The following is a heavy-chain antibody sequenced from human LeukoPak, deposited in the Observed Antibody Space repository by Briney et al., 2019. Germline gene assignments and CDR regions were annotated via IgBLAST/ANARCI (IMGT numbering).Heavy chain of an antibody. CDR2: IYYSGNT. D-gene: IGHD3/OR15-3a*01. V-gene: IGHV4-39*01. Sequence: SETLSLTCTVSGVSISSSNSYWGWIRQPPGKGLEWIGSIYYSGNTYYNASLKSQVSISIDTSKNQFSLRLTSVTAADTAVYYCARQTGSGLFILPGGQGTLVTVS. CDR3: ARQTGSGLFILP. J-gene: IGHJ4*02. CDR1: GVSISSSNSY.